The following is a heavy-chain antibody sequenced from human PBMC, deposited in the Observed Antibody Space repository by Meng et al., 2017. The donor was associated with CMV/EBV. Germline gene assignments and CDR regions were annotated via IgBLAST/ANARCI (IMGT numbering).Heavy chain of an antibody. V-gene: IGHV3-21*01. Sequence: GGSLRLSCAGSGITFSIYSMNWLRQALGRGLEWVSSISSSSTYIYYADSVKGRFTISRDNARNSLYLQMSSLKAEDTAVYYCARGAHDYGDPVYAFDMWGQGTMVTVSS. D-gene: IGHD4-17*01. CDR3: ARGAHDYGDPVYAFDM. CDR1: GITFSIYS. CDR2: ISSSSTYI. J-gene: IGHJ3*02.